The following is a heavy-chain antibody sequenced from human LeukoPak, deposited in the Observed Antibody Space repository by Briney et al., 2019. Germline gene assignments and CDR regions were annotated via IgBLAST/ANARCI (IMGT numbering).Heavy chain of an antibody. CDR2: IDPGDSDT. Sequence: GESLKISCKGSGYDFASYWIGWVRPLPGKGLEWMGIIDPGDSDTRYSPSIQGQVTIAADRSISTAYLQWGSLKASDTAMYFCASVRSSSWYDFDYWGQGTLVTVSS. J-gene: IGHJ4*02. CDR1: GYDFASYW. D-gene: IGHD6-13*01. V-gene: IGHV5-51*01. CDR3: ASVRSSSWYDFDY.